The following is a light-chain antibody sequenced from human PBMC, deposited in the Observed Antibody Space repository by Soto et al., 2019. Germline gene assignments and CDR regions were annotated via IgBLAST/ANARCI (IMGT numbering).Light chain of an antibody. CDR3: AAWDDSLSVHYV. CDR2: KNN. CDR1: SSNIGSNY. J-gene: IGLJ1*01. Sequence: QSVLTQPPSASGTPGQRVIISCSGTSSNIGSNYVYWYQQVPGMAPKLLIYKNNQRPSGVPDRFSGSKSGSSASLAISGLRSEDEADYYCAAWDDSLSVHYVSGVGTKVTVL. V-gene: IGLV1-47*01.